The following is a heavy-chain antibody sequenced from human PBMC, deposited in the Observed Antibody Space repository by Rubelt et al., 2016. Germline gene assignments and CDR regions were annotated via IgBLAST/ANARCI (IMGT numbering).Heavy chain of an antibody. CDR1: GGSFSAYY. CDR2: INHTGST. CDR3: VRGVDPAKTGY. D-gene: IGHD5-12*01. V-gene: IGHV4-34*01. Sequence: QVQLQQWGAGLLKPSETLSLTCAVSGGSFSAYYWSWIRQPPRKGLEWIGEINHTGSTNYNPSLRGRVNISVHTSKNQFSRKLNSVTAADTAGYFCVRGVDPAKTGYWGQGTLVTVSS. J-gene: IGHJ4*02.